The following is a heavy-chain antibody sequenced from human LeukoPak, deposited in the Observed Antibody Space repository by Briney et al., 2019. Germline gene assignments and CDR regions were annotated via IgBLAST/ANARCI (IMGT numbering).Heavy chain of an antibody. CDR1: GFTFSSYA. J-gene: IGHJ4*02. CDR3: AKDLAVAEETSGY. V-gene: IGHV3-23*01. CDR2: ISGSGGST. Sequence: PGESLRLSCAASGFTFSSYAMSWVRQAPGKGLEWVSAISGSGGSTYYADSVKGRFTISRDNSKNTLYLQMNSLRAEDTAVYYCAKDLAVAEETSGYWGQGTLVTVSS. D-gene: IGHD6-19*01.